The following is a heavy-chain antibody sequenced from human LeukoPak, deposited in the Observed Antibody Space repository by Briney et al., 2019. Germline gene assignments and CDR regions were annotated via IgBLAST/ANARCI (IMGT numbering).Heavy chain of an antibody. CDR3: ARGDYYGSGSPNWFDP. D-gene: IGHD3-10*01. J-gene: IGHJ5*02. CDR2: ISWNSGSI. CDR1: GFNLTNYA. Sequence: PGGSLRLSCAASGFNLTNYAMHWVRQAPGKGLEWVSGISWNSGSIGYADSVKGRFTISRDNAKNSLYLQMNSLRAEDTAVYYCARGDYYGSGSPNWFDPWGQGTLVTVSS. V-gene: IGHV3-9*01.